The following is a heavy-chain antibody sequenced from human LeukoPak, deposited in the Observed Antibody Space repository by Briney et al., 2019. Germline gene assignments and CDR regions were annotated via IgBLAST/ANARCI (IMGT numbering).Heavy chain of an antibody. V-gene: IGHV3-15*01. J-gene: IGHJ4*02. D-gene: IGHD2-21*01. Sequence: KPGGSLRLSCAASGFTFSNAWMSWVRQAPGKGLEWVGRIKSKTDGGTTDYAAPVKGRFTISRDDSKNTLYLQMNSLTADDTAVYYCASGREILASVDHWGQGTLVTVSS. CDR2: IKSKTDGGTT. CDR3: ASGREILASVDH. CDR1: GFTFSNAW.